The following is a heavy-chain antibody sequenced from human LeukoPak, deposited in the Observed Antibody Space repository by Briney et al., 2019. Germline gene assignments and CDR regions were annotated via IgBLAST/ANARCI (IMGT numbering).Heavy chain of an antibody. V-gene: IGHV4-59*11. CDR1: GGSISSHY. D-gene: IGHD3-3*01. CDR3: ARVQYDFWSGYYTGNYYYYYMDV. CDR2: IYYSGST. J-gene: IGHJ6*03. Sequence: SETLSLTCAVSGGSISSHYWSWIRQPPGKGLEWIGYIYYSGSTNYNPSLKSRVTISVDTSKNQFSLKLSSVTAADTAVYYCARVQYDFWSGYYTGNYYYYYMDVWGKGTTVTVSS.